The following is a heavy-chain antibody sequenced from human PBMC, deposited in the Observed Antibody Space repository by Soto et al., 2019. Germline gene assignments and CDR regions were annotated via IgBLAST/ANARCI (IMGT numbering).Heavy chain of an antibody. Sequence: ASVKVSCKTSGDTFSDSSMHWVRQAPGEGLEWMGWINLNSGDTNYAQKFQGRVTLTRDTSIITAYMELSRLKSDDTAVYYCARDLGGYDLYGPDTWGQGTLVTVYS. V-gene: IGHV1-2*02. CDR3: ARDLGGYDLYGPDT. D-gene: IGHD5-12*01. J-gene: IGHJ5*02. CDR2: INLNSGDT. CDR1: GDTFSDSS.